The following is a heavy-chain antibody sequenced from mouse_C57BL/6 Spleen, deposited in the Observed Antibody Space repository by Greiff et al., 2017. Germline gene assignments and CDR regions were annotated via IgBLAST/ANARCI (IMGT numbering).Heavy chain of an antibody. CDR3: TESYYGSSCDC. D-gene: IGHD1-1*01. J-gene: IGHJ2*01. CDR1: GFTFSNYW. Sequence: VKLMESGGGLVQPGGSMKLSCVASGFTFSNYWMNWVRQSPEQGLEWVAQISLKSDNYATHYAVSVKGRFTISRDDSKSSDYQQMNNLRAEDTGSYYCTESYYGSSCDCWGQGTTLTVSS. V-gene: IGHV6-3*01. CDR2: ISLKSDNYAT.